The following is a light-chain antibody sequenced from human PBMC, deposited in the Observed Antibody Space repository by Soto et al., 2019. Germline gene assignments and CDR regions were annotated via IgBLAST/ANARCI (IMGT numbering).Light chain of an antibody. J-gene: IGKJ1*01. CDR2: KAS. CDR3: QRYISYSEA. CDR1: QTISSW. V-gene: IGKV1-5*03. Sequence: DIQMTQSPSTLSGSVGDRVTITCRASQTISSWLAWYQQKPGKAPKLLIYKASTLKSGVPSRFSGSGSGTEFTLAISSLQADDFAAYYRQRYISYSEAFGQGTKVDIK.